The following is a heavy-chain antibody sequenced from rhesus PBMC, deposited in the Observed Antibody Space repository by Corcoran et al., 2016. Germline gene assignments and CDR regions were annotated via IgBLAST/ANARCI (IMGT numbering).Heavy chain of an antibody. CDR2: ISGSGGST. CDR1: GGSISSNY. D-gene: IGHD3-3*01. CDR3: ARDYNFWTGYYTGDAFDF. J-gene: IGHJ3*01. V-gene: IGHV4-173*01. Sequence: QLQLQESGPGLVKPSETLSLTCAVSGGSISSNYWSWIRQPPGKGLEWIGRISGSGGSTHYNPSLNNPVTISTDTSKNQFSLKLSSVTAADTAVYYCARDYNFWTGYYTGDAFDFWGQGLRVTVSS.